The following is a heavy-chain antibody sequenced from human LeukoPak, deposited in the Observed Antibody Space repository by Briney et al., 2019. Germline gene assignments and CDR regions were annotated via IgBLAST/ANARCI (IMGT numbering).Heavy chain of an antibody. D-gene: IGHD3-3*01. Sequence: GGSLRLSCAASGFIFNNYAVCWVRQGPGKGLEWVSSISGRGSGTYYADSVKGRFTISRDNSKNTLYLQMNSLRAEDTAVYYCALITMYGDAFDIW. CDR2: ISGRGSGT. CDR3: ALITMYGDAFDI. J-gene: IGHJ3*02. CDR1: GFIFNNYA. V-gene: IGHV3-23*01.